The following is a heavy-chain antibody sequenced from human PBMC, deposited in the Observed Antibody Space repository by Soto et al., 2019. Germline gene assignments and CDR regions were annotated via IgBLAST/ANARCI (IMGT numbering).Heavy chain of an antibody. V-gene: IGHV3-23*01. J-gene: IGHJ3*02. Sequence: GGSLRLSCAASGFTFSSYAMSWVRQAPGKRLEWVSAISGSGGSTYYADSVKGRFTISRDNSKNTLYLQMNSLRAEDTAVYYCAKPLRYSYGPSYDAFDIWGQGTMVTVSS. CDR1: GFTFSSYA. D-gene: IGHD5-18*01. CDR3: AKPLRYSYGPSYDAFDI. CDR2: ISGSGGST.